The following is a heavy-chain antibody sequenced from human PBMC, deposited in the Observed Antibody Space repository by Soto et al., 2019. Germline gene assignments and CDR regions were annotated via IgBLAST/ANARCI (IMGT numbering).Heavy chain of an antibody. J-gene: IGHJ6*02. CDR2: INHSGST. Sequence: PSETLSLTCAVYGGSFSGYYWSWIRHPPGKGLEWIGEINHSGSTNYNPSLKSRVTISVDTSKNQFSLKLSSVTAADTAVYYCARGRGGWCSGGSCYRPLGYYGMDVWGQGTTVTVSS. CDR3: ARGRGGWCSGGSCYRPLGYYGMDV. CDR1: GGSFSGYY. V-gene: IGHV4-34*01. D-gene: IGHD2-15*01.